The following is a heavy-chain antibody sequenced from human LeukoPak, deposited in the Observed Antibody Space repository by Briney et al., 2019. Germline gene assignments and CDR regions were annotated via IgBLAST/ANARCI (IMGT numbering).Heavy chain of an antibody. J-gene: IGHJ4*02. CDR3: ARDGDNWNYDYFDY. D-gene: IGHD1-7*01. CDR2: ISYDGSNK. CDR1: GFTFSSYA. V-gene: IGHV3-30-3*01. Sequence: GGSLRLSCAASGFTFSSYAMHWVRQAPGKGLEWVAVISYDGSNKYYADSVKGRFTISRGNAKNSLYLQMNSLRAEDTAVYYCARDGDNWNYDYFDYWGQGTLVTVSS.